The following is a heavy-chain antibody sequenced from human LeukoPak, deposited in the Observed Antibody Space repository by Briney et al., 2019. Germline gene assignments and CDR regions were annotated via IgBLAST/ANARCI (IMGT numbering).Heavy chain of an antibody. CDR1: GFTFSGSA. D-gene: IGHD2-2*02. V-gene: IGHV3-73*01. Sequence: PGGSLRLSCAASGFTFSGSAMHWVRQAPGKGLEWVGRIRSKANSYATAYAASVKGRFTISRDDSKNTAYLQMNSLKTEDTAVYYCTRLQLATDRVDCSSTSCYKDYWGQGTLVTVSS. J-gene: IGHJ4*02. CDR3: TRLQLATDRVDCSSTSCYKDY. CDR2: IRSKANSYAT.